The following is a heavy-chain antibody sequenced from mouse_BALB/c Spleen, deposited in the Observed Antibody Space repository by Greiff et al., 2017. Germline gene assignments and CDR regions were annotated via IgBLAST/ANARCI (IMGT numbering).Heavy chain of an antibody. D-gene: IGHD2-1*01. J-gene: IGHJ3*01. CDR1: GFTFSSYT. CDR3: KRDDGSLYYGNWFAY. V-gene: IGHV5-6-4*01. CDR2: ISSGGSYT. Sequence: EVQLVESGGGLVKPGGSLKLSCAASGFTFSSYTMSWVRQTPEKRLEWVATISSGGSYTYYPDSVKGRFTISRDNAKNTLYLQMSSLKSEDTAMYYCKRDDGSLYYGNWFAYWGQGTLVTVSA.